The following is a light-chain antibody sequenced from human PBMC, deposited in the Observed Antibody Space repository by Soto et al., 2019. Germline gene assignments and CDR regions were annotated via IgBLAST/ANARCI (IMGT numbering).Light chain of an antibody. CDR1: QRVSSSY. J-gene: IGKJ3*01. CDR2: GAS. Sequence: EIVLTQSPGTLSLSPGERATLSCRASQRVSSSYLAWYQQKPGQAPRLLIYGASSRATGIPDRFSGSGSGTDFTLTISRLEPEDFAVYYCQQYGSSPEFGPGTKVDIK. V-gene: IGKV3-20*01. CDR3: QQYGSSPE.